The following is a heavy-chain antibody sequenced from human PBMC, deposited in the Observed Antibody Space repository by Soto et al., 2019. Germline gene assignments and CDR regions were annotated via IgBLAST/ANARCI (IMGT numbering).Heavy chain of an antibody. CDR3: AKGRLSSDIVATRRNWYFDL. CDR2: IWYDGSNK. D-gene: IGHD5-12*01. Sequence: GGSLRLSCAASGFTFSSYGMHWVRQAPGKGLEWVAVIWYDGSNKYYADSVKGRFTISRDNSKNTLYLQMNSLRAEDTAVYYCAKGRLSSDIVATRRNWYFDLWGRGTLVTVSS. V-gene: IGHV3-33*06. J-gene: IGHJ2*01. CDR1: GFTFSSYG.